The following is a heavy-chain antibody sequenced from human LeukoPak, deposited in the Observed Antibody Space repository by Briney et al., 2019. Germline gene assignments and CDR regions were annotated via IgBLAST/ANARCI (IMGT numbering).Heavy chain of an antibody. J-gene: IGHJ4*02. CDR3: TSVYDTSAYYHSGVDY. CDR2: IRSKTYRGTA. Sequence: GGSLRLSCTASGFTFGDYAMRWVRQAPGKGLEWVGFIRSKTYRGTAEYAASVKGRFTISRDDSKSIAYLQTNSLKTDDTAVYYCTSVYDTSAYYHSGVDYWGQGTLVTVSS. CDR1: GFTFGDYA. D-gene: IGHD3-22*01. V-gene: IGHV3-49*04.